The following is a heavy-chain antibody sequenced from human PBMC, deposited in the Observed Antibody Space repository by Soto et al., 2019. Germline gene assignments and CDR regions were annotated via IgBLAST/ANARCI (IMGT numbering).Heavy chain of an antibody. J-gene: IGHJ4*02. CDR1: GYTLTELS. Sequence: SVKVSCKVSGYTLTELSMHWVRQAPGKGLEWMGGIIPIFGTANYAQKFQGRVTITADESTSTAYMELSSLRSEDTAVYYCARLLAVAGTVFDYWGQGTLVTVSS. CDR2: IIPIFGTA. V-gene: IGHV1-69*13. D-gene: IGHD6-19*01. CDR3: ARLLAVAGTVFDY.